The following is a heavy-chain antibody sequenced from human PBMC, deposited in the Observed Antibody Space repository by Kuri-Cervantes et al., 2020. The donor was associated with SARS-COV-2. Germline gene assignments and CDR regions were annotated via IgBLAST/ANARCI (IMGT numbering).Heavy chain of an antibody. CDR1: GDSTSSSSYY. CDR2: ISSSSSYI. J-gene: IGHJ6*02. D-gene: IGHD6-6*01. Sequence: ETLSLTCTVSGDSTSSSSYYWGWVRQAPGKGLEWVSSISSSSSYIYYADPVKGRFTISRDNAKNSLYLQMNSLRAEDTAVYYCARDLAAGPLRGYYYYGMDVWGQGTTVTVSS. CDR3: ARDLAAGPLRGYYYYGMDV. V-gene: IGHV3-21*01.